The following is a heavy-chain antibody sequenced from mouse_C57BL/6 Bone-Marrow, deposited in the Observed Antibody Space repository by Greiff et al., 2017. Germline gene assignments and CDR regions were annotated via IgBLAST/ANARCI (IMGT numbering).Heavy chain of an antibody. CDR1: GYAFTNYL. V-gene: IGHV1-54*01. D-gene: IGHD4-1*01. CDR2: INPGSGGT. CDR3: ARSRNWGSWFAY. Sequence: QVQLQQSGAELVRPGTSVKVSCKASGYAFTNYLIEWVKQRPGQGLEWIGVINPGSGGTNYNEKFKGKAILTADKSSSTAYMQLSSLTSEDSAIYFCARSRNWGSWFAYWGQGTLVTVSA. J-gene: IGHJ3*01.